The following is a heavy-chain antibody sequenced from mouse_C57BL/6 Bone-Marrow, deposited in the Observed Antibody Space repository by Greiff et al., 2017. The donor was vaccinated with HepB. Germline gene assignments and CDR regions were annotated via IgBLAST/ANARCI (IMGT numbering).Heavy chain of an antibody. J-gene: IGHJ4*01. Sequence: QLQQSGPELVKPGASVKISCKASGYTFTDYYMNWVKQSHGKSLEWIGDINPNNGGTSYNQKFKGKATLTVDKSSSTAYMELRSLTSEDSAVYYCARGGNYVAMDYWGQGTSVTVSS. CDR1: GYTFTDYY. D-gene: IGHD2-1*01. CDR3: ARGGNYVAMDY. CDR2: INPNNGGT. V-gene: IGHV1-26*01.